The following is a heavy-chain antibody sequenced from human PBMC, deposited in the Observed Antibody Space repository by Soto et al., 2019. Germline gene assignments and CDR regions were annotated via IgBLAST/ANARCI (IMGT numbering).Heavy chain of an antibody. CDR1: VGTLTNYA. CDR3: ARTGLTTVTTYYFCY. J-gene: IGHJ4*01. Sequence: SSGKVPWKASVGTLTNYAINWVRQSSGRGLEWMGGIIPIFGTAIYAQKFQGRVTITADESTSTAYMELSSLRSEDTAVYYCARTGLTTVTTYYFCYWG. D-gene: IGHD4-17*01. V-gene: IGHV1-69*13. CDR2: IIPIFGTA.